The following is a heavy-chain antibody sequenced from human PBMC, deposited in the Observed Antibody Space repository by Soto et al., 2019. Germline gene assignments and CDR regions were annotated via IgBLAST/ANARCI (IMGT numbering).Heavy chain of an antibody. Sequence: SLRLSCAASGFTFSSYSMNWVRQAPWKELEWVSYISSSSSTIYYADSVKGRFTISRDNAKNSLYLQMNSLRDEDTAVYYCARDCSSSWFYYYYGMDVWGQGTTVTVSS. V-gene: IGHV3-48*02. CDR2: ISSSSSTI. D-gene: IGHD6-13*01. CDR1: GFTFSSYS. J-gene: IGHJ6*02. CDR3: ARDCSSSWFYYYYGMDV.